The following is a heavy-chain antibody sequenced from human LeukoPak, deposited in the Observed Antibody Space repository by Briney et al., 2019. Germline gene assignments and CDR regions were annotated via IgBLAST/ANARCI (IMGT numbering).Heavy chain of an antibody. CDR2: ISTSGGST. V-gene: IGHV3-23*01. Sequence: GGSLRLSCAASGFTFSSYAVSWVRQAPGKGLEWVSAISTSGGSTYYADSVKGRFTISRDNSKNTLYLQMNSLRVEDTAVYYCAKSGGTPPGDHWGQGTLVTVSS. D-gene: IGHD1-26*01. CDR1: GFTFSSYA. J-gene: IGHJ1*01. CDR3: AKSGGTPPGDH.